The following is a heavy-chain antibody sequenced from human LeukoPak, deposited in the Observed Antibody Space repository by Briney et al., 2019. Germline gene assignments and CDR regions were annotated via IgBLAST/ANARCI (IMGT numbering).Heavy chain of an antibody. Sequence: PSETLSLTCTVSGGSISRYYWSWIRQPAGKGLEWIGRIYTSGSTNYNPSLKSRVTMSVDTSKNQFSLNLSSVTAADTAVYYCATSQEEARSSYNWFDPWGQGTLVTVSS. CDR2: IYTSGST. CDR1: GGSISRYY. V-gene: IGHV4-4*07. D-gene: IGHD6-6*01. CDR3: ATSQEEARSSYNWFDP. J-gene: IGHJ5*02.